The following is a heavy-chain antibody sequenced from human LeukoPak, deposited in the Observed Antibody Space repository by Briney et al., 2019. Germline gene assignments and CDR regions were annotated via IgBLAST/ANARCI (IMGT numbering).Heavy chain of an antibody. Sequence: ASVKVSCKASGYTFTSYDINWVRQATGQGLEWMGWMNPNSGNTGYAQKFQGRVTTTRNTSISTAYMELTSLRSEDTAVYYCAREVAATGTYYYYYNMDVWGQGTTVTVSS. CDR2: MNPNSGNT. J-gene: IGHJ6*03. D-gene: IGHD6-13*01. CDR3: AREVAATGTYYYYYNMDV. V-gene: IGHV1-8*01. CDR1: GYTFTSYD.